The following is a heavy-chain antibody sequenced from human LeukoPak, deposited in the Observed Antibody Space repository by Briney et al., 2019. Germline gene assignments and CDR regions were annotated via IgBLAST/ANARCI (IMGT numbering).Heavy chain of an antibody. CDR2: ISRSTNTI. Sequence: GGSLSLSCAASGFTFSSFEMNWVRQAPGQGLEWVSYISRSTNTIYYADSVKGRFTISRDNAKNSLYLQMNSLRAEDTAVYYCARDFLRDSYNFDAFDIWGLGTTVTVSS. D-gene: IGHD5-24*01. CDR1: GFTFSSFE. J-gene: IGHJ3*02. CDR3: ARDFLRDSYNFDAFDI. V-gene: IGHV3-48*03.